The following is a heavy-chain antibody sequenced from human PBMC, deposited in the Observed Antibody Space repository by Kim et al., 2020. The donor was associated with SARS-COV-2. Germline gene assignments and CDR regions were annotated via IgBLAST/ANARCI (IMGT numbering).Heavy chain of an antibody. CDR1: GFTFSSYA. Sequence: GGSLRLSCAASGFTFSSYAMHWVRQAPGKGLEWVAVISYDGSNKYYADSVKGRFTISRDNSKNTLYLQMNSLRAEDTAVYYCASAGNPPYYYYYGMDVWGQGTTVTVSS. D-gene: IGHD6-13*01. J-gene: IGHJ6*02. CDR3: ASAGNPPYYYYYGMDV. CDR2: ISYDGSNK. V-gene: IGHV3-30*04.